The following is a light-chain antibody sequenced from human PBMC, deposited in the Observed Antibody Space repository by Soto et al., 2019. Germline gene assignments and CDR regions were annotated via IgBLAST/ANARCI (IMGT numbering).Light chain of an antibody. Sequence: EIVLTQSPGTLSLSPGERATLSCRASQSVSSNLAWYQQKPGQAPRLLIYGASTRATGIPARFSGSGSGTDFTLTISRLEPEDFAVYYCQQYGTSPGWTFGQGTKVDIK. CDR2: GAS. J-gene: IGKJ1*01. V-gene: IGKV3-20*01. CDR3: QQYGTSPGWT. CDR1: QSVSSN.